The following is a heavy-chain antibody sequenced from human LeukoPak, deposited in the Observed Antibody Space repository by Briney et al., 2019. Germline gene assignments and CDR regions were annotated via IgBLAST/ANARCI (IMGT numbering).Heavy chain of an antibody. V-gene: IGHV3-11*01. CDR3: TRGRVTIFGVVDY. CDR1: GFTFSDYY. Sequence: PGGSLRLSCTASGFTFSDYYMSWIRQAPGKGLEWVSYISSSGSTIYYADSVKGRFTISGDNDRNSRYLQINSLRVEHTDVYYCTRGRVTIFGVVDYWGQGTLVTVSS. J-gene: IGHJ4*02. CDR2: ISSSGSTI. D-gene: IGHD3-3*01.